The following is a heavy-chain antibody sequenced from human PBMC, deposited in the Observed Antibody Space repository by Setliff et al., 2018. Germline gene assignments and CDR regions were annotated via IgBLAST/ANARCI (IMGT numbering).Heavy chain of an antibody. D-gene: IGHD1-20*01. V-gene: IGHV3-30*02. CDR2: IRFDGRKQ. CDR1: ESTFSSFG. CDR3: AKFSRYTDSQGEFDF. J-gene: IGHJ4*02. Sequence: LRLSCTASESTFSSFGMHWVRQTPGKGLEWIGHIRFDGRKQNYADSVTGRFTISRDNSKSTVYLLLNGPTVDDTAMYYCAKFSRYTDSQGEFDFWGQGALVTVSS.